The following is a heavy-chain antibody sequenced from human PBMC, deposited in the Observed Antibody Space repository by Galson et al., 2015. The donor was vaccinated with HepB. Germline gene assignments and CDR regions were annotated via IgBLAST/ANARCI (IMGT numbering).Heavy chain of an antibody. CDR3: ARADFWSGYYTRFDY. Sequence: SVKVSCKASGYTFTGYYMHWVRQAPGQGLEWMGWINPNTGGTNYAQKFEGRITMTTDTSITTAYMELNRLRSDDTALYYCARADFWSGYYTRFDYWGQGTLVTVSS. CDR2: INPNTGGT. D-gene: IGHD3-3*01. CDR1: GYTFTGYY. J-gene: IGHJ4*02. V-gene: IGHV1-2*02.